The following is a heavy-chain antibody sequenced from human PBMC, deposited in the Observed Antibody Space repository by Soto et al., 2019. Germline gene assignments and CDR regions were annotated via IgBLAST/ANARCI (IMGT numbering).Heavy chain of an antibody. D-gene: IGHD2-15*01. CDR2: INPSGGST. J-gene: IGHJ4*02. Sequence: ASVKVSCKASGYTFTGYYMHWVRQAPGQGLERMGIINPSGGSTSYAQKFQGRVTMTRDTSTSTVYMELSSLRSEDTAVYYCARTLGYCSGGSCYSLDYWGQGTLVTVSS. CDR3: ARTLGYCSGGSCYSLDY. V-gene: IGHV1-46*01. CDR1: GYTFTGYY.